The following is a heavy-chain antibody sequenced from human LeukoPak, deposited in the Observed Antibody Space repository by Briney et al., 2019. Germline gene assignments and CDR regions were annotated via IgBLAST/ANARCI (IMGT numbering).Heavy chain of an antibody. V-gene: IGHV1-8*01. J-gene: IGHJ3*02. Sequence: ASVKVSCKASGYTFTSYDINWVRQATGQGLEWMGWMNPNSGNTGYAQKFQGRVTMTRNTSISTAYMELSSLRSEDTAVYHCARRQDGDFWSGYYWVAFDIWGQGTMVTVSS. CDR2: MNPNSGNT. D-gene: IGHD3-3*01. CDR3: ARRQDGDFWSGYYWVAFDI. CDR1: GYTFTSYD.